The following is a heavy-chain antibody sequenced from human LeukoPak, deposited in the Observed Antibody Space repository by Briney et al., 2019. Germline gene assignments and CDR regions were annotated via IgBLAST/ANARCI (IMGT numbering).Heavy chain of an antibody. CDR3: AKVIAHLSYAKDV. Sequence: PGGSLRLSCAASGFTFDDYAMHWVRQPPGKGLEWVAGISRDSRVTGYADSVKGRFTISRDSGEKFVYLQMNSLRTEDTALYYCAKVIAHLSYAKDVWGQGTTVTVSS. CDR1: GFTFDDYA. J-gene: IGHJ6*02. CDR2: ISRDSRVT. V-gene: IGHV3-9*01. D-gene: IGHD2-15*01.